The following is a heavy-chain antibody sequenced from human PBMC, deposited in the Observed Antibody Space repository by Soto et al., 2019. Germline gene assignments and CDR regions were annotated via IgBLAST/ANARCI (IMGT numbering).Heavy chain of an antibody. V-gene: IGHV4-31*03. J-gene: IGHJ4*02. Sequence: SETLSLTCTVSGGSVSSGSYYWSWIRQHPGRGLEWIGYTYYTGNTYYNPSLKSRLAISVDTSKNQFSLKLTSVTAADTAVYYCARWAIYWGQGTLVTVSS. CDR2: TYYTGNT. CDR1: GGSVSSGSYY. CDR3: ARWAIY.